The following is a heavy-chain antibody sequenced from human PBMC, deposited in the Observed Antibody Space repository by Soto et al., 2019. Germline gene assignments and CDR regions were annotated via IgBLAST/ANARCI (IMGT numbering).Heavy chain of an antibody. CDR3: ARGRRLAYGMDV. D-gene: IGHD3-10*01. CDR1: GGSVSSGSYY. J-gene: IGHJ6*02. CDR2: IYYSGST. Sequence: QVQLQESGPGLVKPSETLSLTCTVSGGSVSSGSYYWSWIRQPPGKGLEWIGYIYYSGSTNYNPSLTSRVTISLDTSKNQCSLKLSSVTAADTAVYYCARGRRLAYGMDVWGQGTTVTVSS. V-gene: IGHV4-61*01.